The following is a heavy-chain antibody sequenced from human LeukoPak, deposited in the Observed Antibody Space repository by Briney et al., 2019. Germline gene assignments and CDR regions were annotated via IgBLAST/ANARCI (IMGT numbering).Heavy chain of an antibody. CDR1: GFTFSDYY. J-gene: IGHJ4*02. Sequence: PGGSLRLSCAASGFTFSDYYMSWIRQAPGKGLEWVSYISSSGSTIYYADSVKGRFTISRDNAKNSLYLQMNSLRAEDTAVYYCAKVPNWNDISRFDYWGQGTLVTVPS. D-gene: IGHD1-1*01. CDR2: ISSSGSTI. V-gene: IGHV3-11*01. CDR3: AKVPNWNDISRFDY.